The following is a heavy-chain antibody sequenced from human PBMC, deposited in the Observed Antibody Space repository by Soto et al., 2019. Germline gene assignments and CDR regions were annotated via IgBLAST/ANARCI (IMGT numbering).Heavy chain of an antibody. CDR3: ASSSYCGCDCYPDY. Sequence: SETLSLTCAVCGGCISSSNWWSWVRQPPGKGLEWIGEIYHSGSTNYNPSLKSRVTISVDKSKNQFSLKLSSVTAADTAVYHCASSSYCGCDCYPDYWGQGTLVTVSS. CDR2: IYHSGST. J-gene: IGHJ4*02. D-gene: IGHD2-21*02. CDR1: GGCISSSNW. V-gene: IGHV4-4*02.